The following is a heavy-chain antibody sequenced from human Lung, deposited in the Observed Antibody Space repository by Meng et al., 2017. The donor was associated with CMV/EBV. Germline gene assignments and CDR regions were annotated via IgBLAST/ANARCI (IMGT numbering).Heavy chain of an antibody. Sequence: SCAISGFTVSRNSMSWVRQAPGKGLEWVSVIYYDDSTYYADSVKGRCTMSRDSSMNTVFLQMNSLRVEDTAVYYCARRDDLLGFDYWGQGTLVTVSS. V-gene: IGHV3-53*01. D-gene: IGHD2-15*01. J-gene: IGHJ4*02. CDR3: ARRDDLLGFDY. CDR1: GFTVSRNS. CDR2: IYYDDST.